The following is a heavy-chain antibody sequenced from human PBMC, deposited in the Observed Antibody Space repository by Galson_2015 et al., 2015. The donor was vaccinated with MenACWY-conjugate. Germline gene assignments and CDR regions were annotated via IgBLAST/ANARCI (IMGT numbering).Heavy chain of an antibody. CDR1: GGSASSSGYY. D-gene: IGHD2/OR15-2a*01. J-gene: IGHJ4*02. V-gene: IGHV4-61*08. Sequence: ETLSLTCTVSGGSASSSGYYWTWIRQPPGKGLEWIGLIYDSGTTKYNPSLKGRVTISLDTSKNQVSLKLSSVTAADTTVYYCAIEFSYWCQRTLVTVSS. CDR2: IYDSGTT. CDR3: AIEFSY.